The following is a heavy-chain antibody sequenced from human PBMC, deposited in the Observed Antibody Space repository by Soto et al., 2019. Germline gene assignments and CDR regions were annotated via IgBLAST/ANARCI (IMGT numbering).Heavy chain of an antibody. J-gene: IGHJ6*02. CDR1: GFTFSSYA. V-gene: IGHV3-23*01. CDR3: AKARTVDYGSRPHSRMDV. CDR2: ISGSGGST. Sequence: GGSLRLSCAASGFTFSSYAMSWVRQAPGKGLEWVSVISGSGGSTYYADSVKGRFTISRDNSKNTLYLQMNSLRAEDTAVYYCAKARTVDYGSRPHSRMDVWGQGTTVTL. D-gene: IGHD3-10*01.